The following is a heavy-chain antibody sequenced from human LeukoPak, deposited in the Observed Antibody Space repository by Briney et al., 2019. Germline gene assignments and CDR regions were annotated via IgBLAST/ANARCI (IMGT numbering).Heavy chain of an antibody. D-gene: IGHD4-11*01. J-gene: IGHJ4*02. Sequence: GESLKISCKASGYSFTDYWIAWVRQMPGKGLEWMGIIHPDGSDARYSPSFQGQVTISVDKSISTTYLQWSSLKASDSAMHYCARRGDYRTFGYWAQGTLVTVSS. V-gene: IGHV5-51*01. CDR3: ARRGDYRTFGY. CDR1: GYSFTDYW. CDR2: IHPDGSDA.